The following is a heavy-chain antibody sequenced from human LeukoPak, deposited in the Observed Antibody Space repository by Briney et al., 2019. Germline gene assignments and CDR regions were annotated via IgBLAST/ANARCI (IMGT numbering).Heavy chain of an antibody. Sequence: PSETLFLTCTVSGDSFSSYFWSWIRQPAGKGLERIGRMYTSGITNSNPSLKSRVTMSVDTSKNQFSLNLTSVTAADTAVYYCAREITGTRGVDYWGQGILVTVSS. V-gene: IGHV4-4*07. CDR2: MYTSGIT. D-gene: IGHD1-7*01. CDR3: AREITGTRGVDY. CDR1: GDSFSSYF. J-gene: IGHJ4*02.